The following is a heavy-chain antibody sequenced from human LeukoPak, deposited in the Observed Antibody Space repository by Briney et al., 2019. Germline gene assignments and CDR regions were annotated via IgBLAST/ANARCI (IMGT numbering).Heavy chain of an antibody. CDR3: ARDQYDTWSRRGNFDS. J-gene: IGHJ4*02. CDR2: IKLDGSEK. V-gene: IGHV3-7*03. Sequence: GGSLRLSCVASGFTFGKYWMSWVRQAPGKGLEWVASIKLDGSEKNYVDSVKGRFTISRDNTKNSLYLQMNSLRAEDTAVFYCARDQYDTWSRRGNFDSWGQGTLVIVSS. D-gene: IGHD3-3*01. CDR1: GFTFGKYW.